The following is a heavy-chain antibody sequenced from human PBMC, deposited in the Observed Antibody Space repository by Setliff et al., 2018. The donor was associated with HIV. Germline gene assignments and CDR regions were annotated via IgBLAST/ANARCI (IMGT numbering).Heavy chain of an antibody. J-gene: IGHJ3*02. CDR3: AKHFLLWSNAFHI. Sequence: PGGSLRLSCAAPGFTFSTHEMNWVRQAPGKGLEWVSIIYTDDSNTYYAESVKGRFTISRDNSKNTLYLQMNSLRAEDTAVYYCAKHFLLWSNAFHIWGQGTMVTVS. CDR2: IYTDDSNT. D-gene: IGHD2-21*01. CDR1: GFTFSTHE. V-gene: IGHV3-23*03.